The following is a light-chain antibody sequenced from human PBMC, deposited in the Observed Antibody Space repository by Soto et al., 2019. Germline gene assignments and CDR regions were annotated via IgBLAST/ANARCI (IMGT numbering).Light chain of an antibody. CDR1: QTISSY. V-gene: IGKV1-39*01. J-gene: IGKJ2*01. Sequence: DIQMTQSPASLSASVGDRVTITCRASQTISSYLNWYQQKAGAAPKLLIYSASTLQSGVPSRFSGSGFGTDHTLTISSLQPADLAVYYCQQTFRTPHTFGQGTKVDIK. CDR3: QQTFRTPHT. CDR2: SAS.